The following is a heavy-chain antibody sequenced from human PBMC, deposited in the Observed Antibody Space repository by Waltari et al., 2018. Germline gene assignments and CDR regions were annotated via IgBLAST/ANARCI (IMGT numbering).Heavy chain of an antibody. CDR3: ARDVTEAGSFDY. J-gene: IGHJ4*02. Sequence: EVQLVESGGGLVQPGGSLRLSCAASGFTFSSYSMNWVRQAPGKGLEWVSYISSSSTIYYADSVKGRFTISRDNAKNSLYLQMNSLRAEDTAVYYCARDVTEAGSFDYWGQGTLVTVSS. CDR1: GFTFSSYS. V-gene: IGHV3-48*01. CDR2: ISSSSTI. D-gene: IGHD6-19*01.